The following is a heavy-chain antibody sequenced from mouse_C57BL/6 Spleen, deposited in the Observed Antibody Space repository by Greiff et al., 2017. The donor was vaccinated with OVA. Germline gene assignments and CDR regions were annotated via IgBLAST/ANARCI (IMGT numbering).Heavy chain of an antibody. D-gene: IGHD1-1*01. Sequence: VQLQQSGPELVKPGASVKISCKASGYTFTDYYMNWVKQSHGKSLEWIGDINPNNGGTSYNQKFKGKATLTVDKSSSTAYMELRSLTSEDSAVYYCARRPFTTVVVRDWYFDVWGTGTTVTVSS. V-gene: IGHV1-26*01. J-gene: IGHJ1*03. CDR2: INPNNGGT. CDR1: GYTFTDYY. CDR3: ARRPFTTVVVRDWYFDV.